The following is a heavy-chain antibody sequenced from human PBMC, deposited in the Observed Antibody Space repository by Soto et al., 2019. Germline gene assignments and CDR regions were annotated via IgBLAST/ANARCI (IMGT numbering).Heavy chain of an antibody. D-gene: IGHD2-15*01. CDR3: TGSCYSCYYGMDV. V-gene: IGHV3-30-3*01. CDR2: ISYDGSNK. J-gene: IGHJ6*02. CDR1: GFTFSSYA. Sequence: GGSLRLSCAASGFTFSSYAMHWVRQAPGKGLEWVAVISYDGSNKYYADSVKGRFTISRDNSKNTLYLQMNSLRAEDTAVYYCTGSCYSCYYGMDVWGQGTTVTVSS.